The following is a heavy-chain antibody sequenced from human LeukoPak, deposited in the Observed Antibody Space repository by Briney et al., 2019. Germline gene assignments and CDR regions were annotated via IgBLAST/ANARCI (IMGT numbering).Heavy chain of an antibody. D-gene: IGHD2-2*01. Sequence: SETLSLTCIVSGHSMSSGNYYWTWILQPAGRGLEWFGRIYTSGSTNYNPSLKSRLTSSVHTSKNQFSLKMRSVTAADTPMYYCVKSNSRYQPWTLDIWGRGTMVTGSS. CDR2: IYTSGST. CDR1: GHSMSSGNYY. V-gene: IGHV4-61*02. J-gene: IGHJ3*02. CDR3: VKSNSRYQPWTLDI.